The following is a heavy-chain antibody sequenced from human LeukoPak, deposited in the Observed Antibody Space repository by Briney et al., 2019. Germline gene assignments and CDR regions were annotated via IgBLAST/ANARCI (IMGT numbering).Heavy chain of an antibody. CDR2: ISSSSSTI. CDR3: ARGIVGAQGLSEYFQH. CDR1: GFTFSSYS. D-gene: IGHD1-26*01. Sequence: SGGSLRLSCAASGFTFSSYSMNWVRQAPGKGLEWVSYISSSSSTIYYADSVKGRFTISRDNAKNSLYLQMNSLRAEDTAVYYCARGIVGAQGLSEYFQHWGQGTLVTVSS. V-gene: IGHV3-48*01. J-gene: IGHJ1*01.